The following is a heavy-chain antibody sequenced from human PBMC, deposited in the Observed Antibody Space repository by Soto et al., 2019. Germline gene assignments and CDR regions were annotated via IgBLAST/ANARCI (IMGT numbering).Heavy chain of an antibody. CDR1: GFTFSSYS. J-gene: IGHJ1*01. CDR2: ISSSSSTI. D-gene: IGHD3-3*01. CDR3: ARVGFYDFWSGYHEYFQH. V-gene: IGHV3-48*01. Sequence: GGSLRLSCAASGFTFSSYSMNWVRQAPGKGLEWVSYISSSSSTIYYADSVKGRFTISRDNAKNSLYLQMNSLRAEDTAVYYCARVGFYDFWSGYHEYFQHWGQGTLVTVSS.